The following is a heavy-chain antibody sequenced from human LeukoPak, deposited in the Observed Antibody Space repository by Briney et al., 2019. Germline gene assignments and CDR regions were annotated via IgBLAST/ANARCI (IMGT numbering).Heavy chain of an antibody. J-gene: IGHJ4*02. CDR2: INPNSGGT. CDR1: GYTFTGYY. CDR3: ARARGYGYGDYFDY. V-gene: IGHV1-2*02. Sequence: ASVKVSCKASGYTFTGYYMHWVRQAPGQGLEWMGWINPNSGGTNYAQKFQGRVTMTRDTSISTAYMELSRLRSDDTAVYYCARARGYGYGDYFDYWGQGTLVTVSS. D-gene: IGHD5-18*01.